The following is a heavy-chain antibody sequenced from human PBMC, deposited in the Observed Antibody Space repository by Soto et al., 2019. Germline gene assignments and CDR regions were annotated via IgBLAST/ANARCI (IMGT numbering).Heavy chain of an antibody. V-gene: IGHV4-39*01. D-gene: IGHD4-17*01. J-gene: IGHJ4*02. CDR1: GGSISSSIYY. CDR3: ARHTRTVTTWFDY. Sequence: SETLDIGCTVSGGSISSSIYYWVWIRQPPGKVLDWIGSIYYSGITYYNPSLKSRVTITVDTSKNQFSLKLSSVTAADTAVYYCARHTRTVTTWFDYWGQATLVTVSS. CDR2: IYYSGIT.